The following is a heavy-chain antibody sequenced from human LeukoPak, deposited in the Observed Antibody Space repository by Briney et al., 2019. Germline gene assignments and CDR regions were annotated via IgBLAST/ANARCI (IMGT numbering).Heavy chain of an antibody. CDR2: ISSSSSYI. CDR1: GFTFSSYS. D-gene: IGHD3-22*01. CDR3: ARDTYYYDSSGYRYYFDY. V-gene: IGHV3-21*01. J-gene: IGHJ4*02. Sequence: PGGSLRLSCAASGFTFSSYSMNWVRQAPGKGLERVSSISSSSSYIYYADSVKGRFTISRDNAKNSLYLQMNSLRAEDTAVYYCARDTYYYDSSGYRYYFDYWGQGTLVTVSS.